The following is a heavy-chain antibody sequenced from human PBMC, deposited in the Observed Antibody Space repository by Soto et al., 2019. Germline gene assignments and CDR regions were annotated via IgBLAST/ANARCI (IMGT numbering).Heavy chain of an antibody. CDR1: GFTFSSYG. CDR2: ISYDGSNK. D-gene: IGHD5-18*01. V-gene: IGHV3-30*18. J-gene: IGHJ4*02. CDR3: AKGAGVTGTDY. Sequence: QVQLVESGGGVVQPGRSLRLSCAASGFTFSSYGMHWVRQAPGKGLEWVAVISYDGSNKYYADSVKGRFTISRDNSKNTLYLQMNSLRAEDTAVYYCAKGAGVTGTDYWGQGTLVTVSS.